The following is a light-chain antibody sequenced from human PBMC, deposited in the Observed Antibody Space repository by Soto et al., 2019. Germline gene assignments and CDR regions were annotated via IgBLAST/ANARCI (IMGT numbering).Light chain of an antibody. Sequence: DLQMTQSPSSLSASVGDRVTITCRASQNINNYLNWYQQKPGKAPQLLIYTASSLQSGVPSRFSGSGSGTDFTLTINDLQPEDFATYYCQESYSTPMYTFGQGTKVDIK. V-gene: IGKV1-39*01. CDR1: QNINNY. CDR3: QESYSTPMYT. CDR2: TAS. J-gene: IGKJ2*01.